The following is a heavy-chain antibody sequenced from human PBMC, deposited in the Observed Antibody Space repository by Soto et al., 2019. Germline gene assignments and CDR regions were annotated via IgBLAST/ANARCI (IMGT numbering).Heavy chain of an antibody. CDR2: ISAGGST. V-gene: IGHV3-23*01. CDR1: GFTFSSHA. D-gene: IGHD2-15*01. J-gene: IGHJ5*02. Sequence: EVHLLESGGDLVQPGGSLRLSCAASGFTFSSHAMSWVRQAPGKGLEWVSSISAGGSTYYADSVKGRFTISRANSKNTLYLQMNSLRADDTAVYYCAKDRGSGDQGRVRFDPWGQGTLVTVSS. CDR3: AKDRGSGDQGRVRFDP.